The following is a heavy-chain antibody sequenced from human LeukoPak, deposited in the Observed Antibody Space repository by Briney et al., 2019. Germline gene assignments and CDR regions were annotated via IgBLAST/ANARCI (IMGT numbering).Heavy chain of an antibody. CDR1: GFTFSSYS. CDR3: ARDQVRVLGYMDV. CDR2: ISSSSSYI. J-gene: IGHJ6*03. V-gene: IGHV3-21*01. Sequence: GGSLRLSCAASGFTFSSYSMNWVRQAPGKGLEWVSSISSSSSYIYYADSVKGRFTISRDNAKNSLYLQMNSLRAEDTAVYYCARDQVRVLGYMDVWGKGTTVTVSS. D-gene: IGHD2-21*01.